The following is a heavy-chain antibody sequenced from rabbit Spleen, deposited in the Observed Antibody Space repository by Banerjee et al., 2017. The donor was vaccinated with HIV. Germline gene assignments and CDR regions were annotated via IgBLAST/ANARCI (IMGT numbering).Heavy chain of an antibody. V-gene: IGHV1S40*01. CDR2: IAGSSSGFT. CDR3: ARDLDGVIGWNFGW. J-gene: IGHJ4*01. CDR1: GFSFSSNDY. Sequence: QSLEESGGGLVQPEGSLALTCKASGFSFSSNDYICWVRQAPGKGLEWISCIAGSSSGFTYSATWAKGRFTISKTSSTTVTLQMTSLTAADTATYFCARDLDGVIGWNFGWWGPGTLVTVS. D-gene: IGHD1-1*01.